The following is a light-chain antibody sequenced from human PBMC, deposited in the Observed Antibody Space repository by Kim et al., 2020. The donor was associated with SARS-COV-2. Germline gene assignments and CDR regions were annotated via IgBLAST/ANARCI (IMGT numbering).Light chain of an antibody. CDR3: SSYAGNNFL. CDR2: EVS. J-gene: IGLJ2*01. Sequence: QSALTQPPSASGSPGQSVTISCTGTSSDVGGYNYVSWYQQHPGKAPKLIIYEVSKRPSGVPDRFSGSKSGNTASLTVSGLQAEDEADYYCSSYAGNNFLFGGRTQLTVL. CDR1: SSDVGGYNY. V-gene: IGLV2-8*01.